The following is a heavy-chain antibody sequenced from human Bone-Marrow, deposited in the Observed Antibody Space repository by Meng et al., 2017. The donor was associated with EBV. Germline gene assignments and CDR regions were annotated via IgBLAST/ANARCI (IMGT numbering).Heavy chain of an antibody. V-gene: IGHV3-74*01. CDR1: GFTFSCYW. Sequence: EVQLVESGGALVQPGGSLRLSCEASGFTFSCYWMHWVRQVPGKGLVWVSRINEDGAVRTYADSVKGRFTISRDNAKNTLYLQMNSLRAEDTAVYYCSRDLVGSADSWGQGTLVTVSS. J-gene: IGHJ4*02. CDR2: INEDGAVR. D-gene: IGHD2-8*02. CDR3: SRDLVGSADS.